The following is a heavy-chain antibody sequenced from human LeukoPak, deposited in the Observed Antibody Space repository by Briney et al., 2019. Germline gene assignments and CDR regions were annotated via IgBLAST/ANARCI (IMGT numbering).Heavy chain of an antibody. CDR2: ISSSSSYI. D-gene: IGHD3-9*01. CDR1: GFTFSSYS. Sequence: GGSLRLSCAASGFTFSSYSMNWVRQAPGKGLEWVSSISSSSSYIYYADSVKGRFTISRDSAKNSLYLQMNSLRAEDTAVYYCARDLLLRYFDWLSYGMDVWGQGTTVTVSS. CDR3: ARDLLLRYFDWLSYGMDV. V-gene: IGHV3-21*01. J-gene: IGHJ6*02.